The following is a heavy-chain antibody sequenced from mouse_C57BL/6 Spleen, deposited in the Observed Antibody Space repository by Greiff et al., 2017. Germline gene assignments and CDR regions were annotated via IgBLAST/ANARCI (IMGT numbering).Heavy chain of an antibody. CDR3: ARDGYDWFAY. V-gene: IGHV1-55*01. D-gene: IGHD2-2*01. CDR2: LYPGSGST. J-gene: IGHJ3*01. CDR1: GYTFTSYW. Sequence: VQLQQPGAELVKPGASVKMSCKASGYTFTSYWITWVTQRPGQGLEWIGDLYPGSGSTNYNEKFKSKATLTVDTSASTAYMQLSSLTSEDSAVYYCARDGYDWFAYWGQGTLVTVSA.